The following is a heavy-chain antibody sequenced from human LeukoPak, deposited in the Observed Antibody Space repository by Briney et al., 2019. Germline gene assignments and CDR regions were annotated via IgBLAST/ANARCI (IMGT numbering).Heavy chain of an antibody. Sequence: ASVKVSCKASGYTFTIYGINWVRQATGQGLEWMGWMNPNSGNTGYAQKFQGRVTMTRNTSISTAYMELSSLRSEDTAVYYCARGVGSSSSWPYAIYYYYYYMDVWGKGTTVTISS. CDR3: ARGVGSSSSWPYAIYYYYYYMDV. CDR1: GYTFTIYG. V-gene: IGHV1-8*02. CDR2: MNPNSGNT. D-gene: IGHD6-13*01. J-gene: IGHJ6*03.